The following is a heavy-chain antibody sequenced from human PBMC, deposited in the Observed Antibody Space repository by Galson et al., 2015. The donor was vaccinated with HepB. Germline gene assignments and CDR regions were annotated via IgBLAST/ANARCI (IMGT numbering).Heavy chain of an antibody. CDR2: ITGGGETT. D-gene: IGHD3-16*01. Sequence: SLRLSCATSGFRFTNYSMRWVRQAPGKGLEWVSAITGGGETTYYADSVKGRFTTSRDSSSNTVFLLMTSLRVDDTAVYYCAKGAILGATPHYFDYLGQGTLVTVSS. CDR3: AKGAILGATPHYFDY. CDR1: GFRFTNYS. V-gene: IGHV3-23*01. J-gene: IGHJ4*02.